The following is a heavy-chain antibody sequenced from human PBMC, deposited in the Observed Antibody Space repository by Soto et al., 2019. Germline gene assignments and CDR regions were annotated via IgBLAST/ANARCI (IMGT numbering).Heavy chain of an antibody. CDR2: ISPYNDKT. D-gene: IGHD3-22*01. V-gene: IGHV1-18*04. CDR3: ARGPYDSGGYYVGHFDY. CDR1: GYTFTSYD. Sequence: ASVKVSCKASGYTFTSYDISWVRQAPGQGLEGRGGISPYNDKTKYAQMFQGRVTMTTDTSTSTAYMELRSLRSDDTAVYYCARGPYDSGGYYVGHFDYWGRGTLVTVSS. J-gene: IGHJ4*02.